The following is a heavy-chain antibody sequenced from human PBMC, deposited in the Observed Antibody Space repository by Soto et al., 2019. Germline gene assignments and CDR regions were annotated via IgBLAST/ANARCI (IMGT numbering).Heavy chain of an antibody. CDR2: IYSSGSA. J-gene: IGHJ4*02. CDR3: ARDQCSGGRRSPQY. Sequence: SETLSLTCTVSGGSISSYYWSWLRQPAGKGLEWIGRIYSSGSANQNPSLTSRLTMSVDMSKNQVSLKLKSMTAADTAMYYCARDQCSGGRRSPQYWGQGALVTVSS. V-gene: IGHV4-4*07. CDR1: GGSISSYY. D-gene: IGHD2-15*01.